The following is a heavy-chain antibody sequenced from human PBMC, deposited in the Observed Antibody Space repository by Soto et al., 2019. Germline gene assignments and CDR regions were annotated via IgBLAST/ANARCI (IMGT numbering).Heavy chain of an antibody. J-gene: IGHJ6*02. CDR2: IDPSDSYT. CDR1: GYSFTSYW. CDR3: ARWELPTPSYYYYYGMDV. Sequence: GESLKISCKGSGYSFTSYWISWVRQMPGKGLEWMGRIDPSDSYTNYSPSFQGHVTISADKSISTAYLQWSSLKASDTAMYYCARWELPTPSYYYYYGMDVWGQGTTVTVSS. D-gene: IGHD1-26*01. V-gene: IGHV5-10-1*01.